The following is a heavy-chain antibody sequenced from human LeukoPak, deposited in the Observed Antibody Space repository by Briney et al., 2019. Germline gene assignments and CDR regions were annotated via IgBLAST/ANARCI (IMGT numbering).Heavy chain of an antibody. Sequence: GGSLRLSCAASGFTFRSYGMHWVRQAPGKGLEWVAFTRYDGSNKYYADSVKGRFTISRDNSKNTVYLQMNSLRAEDTAVYYCAKDPTHFRVWDDYDNTRLNYWGQGTLVTVSS. CDR1: GFTFRSYG. J-gene: IGHJ4*02. D-gene: IGHD3-22*01. V-gene: IGHV3-30*02. CDR2: TRYDGSNK. CDR3: AKDPTHFRVWDDYDNTRLNY.